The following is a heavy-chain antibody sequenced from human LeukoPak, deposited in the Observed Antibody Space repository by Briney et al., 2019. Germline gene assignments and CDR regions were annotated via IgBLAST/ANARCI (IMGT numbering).Heavy chain of an antibody. J-gene: IGHJ3*02. CDR3: ATPPRPLLRFLEWLSDAFDI. CDR2: ISGSGGST. CDR1: GFTFSSYA. Sequence: GGSLRLSCAASGFTFSSYAMSWVRQAPGKGLEWVSAISGSGGSTYYADSVKGRFTISRDNSKNTLYLQMNSLRAEDTAVYYCATPPRPLLRFLEWLSDAFDIWGQGTMVTVSS. D-gene: IGHD3-3*01. V-gene: IGHV3-23*01.